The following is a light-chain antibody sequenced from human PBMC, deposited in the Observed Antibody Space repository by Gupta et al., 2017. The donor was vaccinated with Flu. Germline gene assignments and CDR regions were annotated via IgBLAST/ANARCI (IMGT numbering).Light chain of an antibody. CDR2: DVS. J-gene: IGLJ1*01. CDR3: CSYAGSFSYV. V-gene: IGLV2-11*01. CDR1: SSDVGGYNY. Sequence: SVTISCTGTSSDVGGYNYVSWYQQHPGKAPKLMIYDVSKRPSGVPDRFSGSKSGNTASLTTSGLQAEDEADYYCCSYAGSFSYVFGTGTKVTVL.